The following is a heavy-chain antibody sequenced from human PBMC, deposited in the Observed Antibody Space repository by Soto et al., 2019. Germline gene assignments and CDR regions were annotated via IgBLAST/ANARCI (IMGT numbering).Heavy chain of an antibody. CDR2: ISGSGGST. V-gene: IGHV3-23*01. J-gene: IGHJ6*02. CDR1: GFTFSSYA. CDR3: ARDQREAGRVWGV. D-gene: IGHD1-26*01. Sequence: EVQLLESGGGLVQPGGSLRLSCAASGFTFSSYAMSWVRQAPGKGLEWVSGISGSGGSTYYADSVRGRFTISRDNSKNTLYLQMNSLRDEDTAVYYCARDQREAGRVWGVWGQGTTVTVSS.